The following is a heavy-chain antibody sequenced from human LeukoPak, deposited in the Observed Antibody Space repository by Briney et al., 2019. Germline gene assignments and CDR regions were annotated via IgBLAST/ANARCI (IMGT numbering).Heavy chain of an antibody. V-gene: IGHV3-21*01. CDR3: ARDRTGFHGNYYDSSGYYYPDY. J-gene: IGHJ4*02. Sequence: GGSLRLSCAASGFTFSSYGMHWVRQAPGKGLEWVSSISSSSSYIYYADSVKGRFTISRDNAKNSLYLQMNSLRAEDTAVYYCARDRTGFHGNYYDSSGYYYPDYWGQGTLVTVSS. CDR1: GFTFSSYG. D-gene: IGHD3-22*01. CDR2: ISSSSSYI.